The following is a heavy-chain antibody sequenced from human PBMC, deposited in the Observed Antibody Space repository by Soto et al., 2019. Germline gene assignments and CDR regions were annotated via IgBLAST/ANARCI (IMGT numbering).Heavy chain of an antibody. CDR1: GFTFGDYA. Sequence: GGSLRLSCTASGFTFGDYAMSWFRQAPGKGLEWVGFIRSKAYGGTTEYAASVKGRFTISRDDSKSIAYLQMNSLKTEDTAVYYCTSEWRSSSRYYYYMDVWGKGTTVTVSS. V-gene: IGHV3-49*03. CDR3: TSEWRSSSRYYYYMDV. D-gene: IGHD6-6*01. J-gene: IGHJ6*03. CDR2: IRSKAYGGTT.